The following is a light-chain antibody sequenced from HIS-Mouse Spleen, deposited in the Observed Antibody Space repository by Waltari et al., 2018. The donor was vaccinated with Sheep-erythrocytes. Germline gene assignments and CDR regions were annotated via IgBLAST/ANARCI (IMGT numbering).Light chain of an antibody. Sequence: QSALTQPPSASGSPGQSVTISCTGTSRDVGGYNYVSWYQQHTGKAPKLMIYDVSKRPSGVPDRFSGSKSGNTASLTISGLQAEDEADYYCCSYAGSYNHVFATGTKVTVL. CDR3: CSYAGSYNHV. J-gene: IGLJ1*01. CDR2: DVS. V-gene: IGLV2-8*01. CDR1: SRDVGGYNY.